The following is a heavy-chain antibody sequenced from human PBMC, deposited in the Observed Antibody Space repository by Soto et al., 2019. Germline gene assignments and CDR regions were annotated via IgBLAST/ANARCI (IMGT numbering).Heavy chain of an antibody. Sequence: SETLSLTCTVSGGSISSYYWSWIRQPPGKGLEWIGYIYYSGSTNYNPSLKSRVTISVDTSKNQFSLKLSSVTAADTAVYYCARSPYDYIWGSYPTPIYYFDYWGQGTLVTVSS. J-gene: IGHJ4*02. CDR2: IYYSGST. D-gene: IGHD3-16*02. V-gene: IGHV4-59*01. CDR1: GGSISSYY. CDR3: ARSPYDYIWGSYPTPIYYFDY.